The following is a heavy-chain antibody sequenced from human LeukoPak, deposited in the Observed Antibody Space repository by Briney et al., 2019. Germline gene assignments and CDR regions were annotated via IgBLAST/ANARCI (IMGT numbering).Heavy chain of an antibody. CDR1: GYTFTSYY. J-gene: IGHJ6*03. CDR3: ASPSALVPYYYYYYMDV. CDR2: INPSGGST. D-gene: IGHD5-18*01. Sequence: ASVKVSCKASGYTFTSYYMHWVRQAPGQGLEWMGIINPSGGSTSYAQNFLGRVTMTRDMSTSTVYMELSSLRSEDTAVYYCASPSALVPYYYYYYMDVWGKGTTVTVSS. V-gene: IGHV1-46*01.